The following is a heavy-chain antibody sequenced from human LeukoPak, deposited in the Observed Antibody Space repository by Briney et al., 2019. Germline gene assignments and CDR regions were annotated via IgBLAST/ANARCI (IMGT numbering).Heavy chain of an antibody. D-gene: IGHD5-12*01. J-gene: IGHJ4*02. V-gene: IGHV1-2*02. CDR2: INPNSGGT. CDR1: GYTFTGYY. Sequence: ASVKVSCKASGYTFTGYYMHWVRQAPGQGLEWMGWINPNSGGTNYAQKFQGRVTMTRDTSISTAYMELSRLRSDDTAVYYCAKDWVIVATTPYYFDYWGQGTLVTVSS. CDR3: AKDWVIVATTPYYFDY.